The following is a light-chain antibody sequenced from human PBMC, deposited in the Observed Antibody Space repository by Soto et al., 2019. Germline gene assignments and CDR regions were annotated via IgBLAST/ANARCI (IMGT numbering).Light chain of an antibody. J-gene: IGKJ2*01. Sequence: ELGMTQSPATLSVSPGERATLSCSASQSVSSNLAWYQQKPGQAPRLLIYGASTRATGIPARFSGSGSGTEFTLTISSLQSEDFAVYYCQQYNNWPPYTFGQGTKLEIK. V-gene: IGKV3-15*01. CDR1: QSVSSN. CDR2: GAS. CDR3: QQYNNWPPYT.